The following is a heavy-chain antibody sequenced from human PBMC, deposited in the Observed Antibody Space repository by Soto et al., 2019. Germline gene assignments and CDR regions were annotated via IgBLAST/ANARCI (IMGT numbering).Heavy chain of an antibody. J-gene: IGHJ6*02. CDR2: IKSKTDGGTT. D-gene: IGHD5-12*01. V-gene: IGHV3-15*01. Sequence: PGGSLRLSCAASGFTFSNAWMSWVRQAPGKGLEWAGRIKSKTDGGTTDYAAPVKGRFTISRDDSKNTLYLQMNSLKTEDTAVYYCTTATIVATTYYYYYYGMDVWGQGTTVTVSS. CDR1: GFTFSNAW. CDR3: TTATIVATTYYYYYYGMDV.